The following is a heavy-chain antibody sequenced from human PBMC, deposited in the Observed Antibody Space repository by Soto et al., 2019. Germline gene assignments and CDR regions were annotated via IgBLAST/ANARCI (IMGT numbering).Heavy chain of an antibody. CDR3: ARDKIAGLFDY. D-gene: IGHD2-21*01. V-gene: IGHV4-34*01. CDR2: INHSGST. J-gene: IGHJ4*02. CDR1: GASFSGYY. Sequence: QVQLQQLGAGLLKPSETLSLTCAVYGASFSGYYCTWIRQPPGTGLEWIGEINHSGSTNYNPSLKSRVTISVDTSKNPFSLKLTSVTAADTAVYYCARDKIAGLFDYWGQGTLVTVSS.